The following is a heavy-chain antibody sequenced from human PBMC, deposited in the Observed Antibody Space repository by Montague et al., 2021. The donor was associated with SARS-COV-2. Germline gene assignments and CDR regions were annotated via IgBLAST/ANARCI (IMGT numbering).Heavy chain of an antibody. J-gene: IGHJ6*02. CDR1: GFSLSTSGMC. Sequence: PALVKPSQTLTLTCTSSGFSLSTSGMCVSWIRQPPGKALEWLAPIDWDDDKYYSTSLKTRLTISKDTSKNQVVLTMTNMDPVDTATYYCARMVTIFSLGGYYYYYGMDVWGQGTTVTVSS. D-gene: IGHD3-9*01. CDR2: IDWDDDK. CDR3: ARMVTIFSLGGYYYYYGMDV. V-gene: IGHV2-70*01.